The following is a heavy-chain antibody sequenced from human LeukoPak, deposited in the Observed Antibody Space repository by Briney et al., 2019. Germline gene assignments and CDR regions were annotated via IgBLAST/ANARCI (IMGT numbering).Heavy chain of an antibody. CDR3: VRGYSGSYRLDY. V-gene: IGHV3-74*01. CDR2: INSDGSST. CDR1: GFTFSSYW. Sequence: GGSLRLSCAASGFTFSSYWMHWVRQAPGKGPVWVSRINSDGSSTSYADSVKGRFTISRDNAKNTLYLQMNSLRAEDTAVYYCVRGYSGSYRLDYWGQGTLVTVSS. J-gene: IGHJ4*02. D-gene: IGHD1-26*01.